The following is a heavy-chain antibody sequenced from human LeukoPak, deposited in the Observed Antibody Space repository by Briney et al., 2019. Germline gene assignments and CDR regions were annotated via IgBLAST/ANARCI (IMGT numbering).Heavy chain of an antibody. CDR2: IIPILGIA. CDR3: ARDLEYSSDWYPS. V-gene: IGHV1-69*04. Sequence: ASVKVSCKASGGTFSSYAISWVRQAPGQGLEWMGRIIPILGIANYAQKFQGRVTITADKSTSTAYMELSSLRSEDTAVYYCARDLEYSSDWYPSWGQGTLVTVSS. D-gene: IGHD6-19*01. J-gene: IGHJ4*02. CDR1: GGTFSSYA.